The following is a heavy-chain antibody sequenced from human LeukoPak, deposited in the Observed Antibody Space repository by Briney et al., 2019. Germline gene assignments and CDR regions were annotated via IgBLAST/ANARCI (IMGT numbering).Heavy chain of an antibody. CDR3: ARVDIYYGGNPWNWFDP. CDR2: IYSSGST. J-gene: IGHJ5*02. V-gene: IGHV4-59*01. D-gene: IGHD4-23*01. CDR1: GGSINNYY. Sequence: SETLSLTCTVSGGSINNYYWSWIRQPPGKGLEWIGYIYSSGSTIYNPSLKSRVIISLDTSRNEFSLNLNAVTAADTAVYYCARVDIYYGGNPWNWFDPWGQGTLVTVSS.